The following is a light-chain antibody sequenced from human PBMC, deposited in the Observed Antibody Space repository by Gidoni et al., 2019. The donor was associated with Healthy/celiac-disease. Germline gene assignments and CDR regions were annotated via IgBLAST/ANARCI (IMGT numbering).Light chain of an antibody. CDR1: QSVSSSY. Sequence: EIVLTQSPGTLSLSPGERATLSCRASQSVSSSYLAAYQQKPGQAPRLLIYGASSRATGIPHRFSSSRSGTDFTLTISRLEPEDFAVYYCQQYDSSPPLTFGEGTKVEIK. CDR2: GAS. CDR3: QQYDSSPPLT. J-gene: IGKJ4*01. V-gene: IGKV3-20*01.